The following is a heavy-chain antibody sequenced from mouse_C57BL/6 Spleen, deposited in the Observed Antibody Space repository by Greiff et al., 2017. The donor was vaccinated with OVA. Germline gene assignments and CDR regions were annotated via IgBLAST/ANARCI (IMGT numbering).Heavy chain of an antibody. CDR1: GYAFSSYW. CDR2: IYPGDGDT. Sequence: VQLQQSGAELVKPGASVKISCKASGYAFSSYWMNWVKQRPGKGLEWIGQIYPGDGDTNYNGKFKGKATLTADKSSSTAYMQLSSLTSEDSAVYFCARSGITTVVATSPFFDYWGQGTTLTVSS. D-gene: IGHD1-1*01. CDR3: ARSGITTVVATSPFFDY. V-gene: IGHV1-80*01. J-gene: IGHJ2*01.